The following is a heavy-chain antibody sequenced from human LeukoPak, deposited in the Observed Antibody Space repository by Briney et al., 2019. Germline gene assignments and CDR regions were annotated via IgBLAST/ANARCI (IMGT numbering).Heavy chain of an antibody. CDR1: GCTFTGYY. Sequence: ASVKVSCKASGCTFTGYYMHWVRQAPGQGLEWMGWINPNSGGTNYAQKFQGRVTMTRDTSISTAYMELSRLRSDDTAVYYCARSLSDYGDYTGSYWGQGTLVTVSS. V-gene: IGHV1-2*02. D-gene: IGHD4-17*01. CDR2: INPNSGGT. CDR3: ARSLSDYGDYTGSY. J-gene: IGHJ4*02.